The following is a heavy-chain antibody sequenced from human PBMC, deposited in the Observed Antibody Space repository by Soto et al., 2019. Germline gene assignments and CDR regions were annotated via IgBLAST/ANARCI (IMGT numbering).Heavy chain of an antibody. V-gene: IGHV3-30*18. CDR2: ISYDGSNK. J-gene: IGHJ6*02. Sequence: PGGSLRLSCAASGFTFSSYGMHWVRQAPGKGLEWVAIISYDGSNKYYADYVKGRFTISRDNSKNTLYLQMNSLRAEDTAVFYCAKTTSGSALYYYGMDVWGQGTTVTVPS. CDR1: GFTFSSYG. D-gene: IGHD6-19*01. CDR3: AKTTSGSALYYYGMDV.